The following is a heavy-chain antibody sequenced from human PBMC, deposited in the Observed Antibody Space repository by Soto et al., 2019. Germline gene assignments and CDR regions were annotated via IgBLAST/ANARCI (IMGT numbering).Heavy chain of an antibody. D-gene: IGHD6-6*01. J-gene: IGHJ6*02. CDR3: ARGRRELVSPWYYYYYGMDV. CDR2: MYDSGST. V-gene: IGHV4-61*01. Sequence: SETLSLTXTVSGGSVSSGSFYWSWIRQPPGKGLEWIGYMYDSGSTNYNPSLKSRVTISVDTSKNQFSLRLNSVSPADTAVYYCARGRRELVSPWYYYYYGMDVWGQGTTVTVSS. CDR1: GGSVSSGSFY.